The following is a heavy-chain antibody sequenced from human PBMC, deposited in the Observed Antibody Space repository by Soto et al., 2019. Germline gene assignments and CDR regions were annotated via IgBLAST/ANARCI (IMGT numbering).Heavy chain of an antibody. CDR1: GGSISSYY. V-gene: IGHV4-59*01. CDR3: ARVPYGDYNYYYYYGMDV. D-gene: IGHD4-17*01. CDR2: IYYSGST. Sequence: PSETLSLTCTVSGGSISSYYWSWIRQPPGKGLEWIGYIYYSGSTNYNPSLKSRVTISVDTSKNQFSLKLSSVTAADTAVYYCARVPYGDYNYYYYYGMDVWGQGTTVTVSS. J-gene: IGHJ6*02.